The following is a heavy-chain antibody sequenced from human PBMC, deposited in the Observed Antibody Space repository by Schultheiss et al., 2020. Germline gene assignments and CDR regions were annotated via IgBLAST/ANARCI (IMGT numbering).Heavy chain of an antibody. J-gene: IGHJ2*01. Sequence: GGSLRLSCAASAFTFSTYWMSWVRQAPGKGLDWVASIKEDGSDKYYVDSVKGRFTISRDNTRNTLYLQMSSLRPEDTAVYYCARVNPSPPNQWYFDLWGRGTLVTVSS. V-gene: IGHV3-7*03. CDR3: ARVNPSPPNQWYFDL. CDR2: IKEDGSDK. CDR1: AFTFSTYW.